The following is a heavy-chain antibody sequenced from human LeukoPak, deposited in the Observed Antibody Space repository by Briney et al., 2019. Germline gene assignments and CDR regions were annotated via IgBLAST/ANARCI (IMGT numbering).Heavy chain of an antibody. D-gene: IGHD3-10*01. J-gene: IGHJ6*02. Sequence: PSETLSLTCTASGGSISSSSYYWSWIRQPAGKGLEWIGRIYTSGSTNYNPSLNSRVTISIDTSKNQFSLSLSSVTAADTAVYYCARVSPSGVWDVWGQGTTVTVSS. CDR2: IYTSGST. CDR3: ARVSPSGVWDV. CDR1: GGSISSSSYY. V-gene: IGHV4-61*02.